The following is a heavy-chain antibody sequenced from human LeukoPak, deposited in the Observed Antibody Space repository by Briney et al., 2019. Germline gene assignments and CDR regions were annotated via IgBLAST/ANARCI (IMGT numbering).Heavy chain of an antibody. D-gene: IGHD6-13*01. CDR3: ARERPPGDSSNWFLEGYFDI. V-gene: IGHV1-69*05. CDR2: IIPIFGTA. CDR1: GGTFSSYA. J-gene: IGHJ4*02. Sequence: VASVKVSCKASGGTFSSYAITWVRQAPGQGLEWMGRIIPIFGTANYAQKFQGRVTITTDESTSTAYMERSTLRSDDTAVYYCARERPPGDSSNWFLEGYFDIWGQGTLVTVSS.